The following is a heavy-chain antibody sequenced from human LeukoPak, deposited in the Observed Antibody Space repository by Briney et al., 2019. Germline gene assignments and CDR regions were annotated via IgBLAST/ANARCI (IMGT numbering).Heavy chain of an antibody. D-gene: IGHD3-9*01. CDR3: AASRSLDRSLDY. V-gene: IGHV3-7*01. J-gene: IGHJ4*02. CDR1: GFTFSKFW. Sequence: GGSLRLSCAVSGFTFSKFWMHWVRQAPGKWLECVANIKQDESVKYYVDSVKGRFTISRDNAKNSLFLQMNSLRVEDTAVYYCAASRSLDRSLDYWGQGTLVTVSS. CDR2: IKQDESVK.